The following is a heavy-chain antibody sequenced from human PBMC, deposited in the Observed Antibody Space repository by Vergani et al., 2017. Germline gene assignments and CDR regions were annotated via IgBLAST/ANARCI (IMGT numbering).Heavy chain of an antibody. J-gene: IGHJ4*02. Sequence: QVQLVESGGGVVQPGRSLRLSCAASGFTFSSNGMHWVRQAPGKGLEWVAVISYDGSNKYYADSVKGRFTISRDNSKNTLYLQMNSLRAEDTAVYYCARAEYSSSSPVGWGQGTLVTVSS. CDR2: ISYDGSNK. D-gene: IGHD6-6*01. CDR3: ARAEYSSSSPVG. V-gene: IGHV3-30*03. CDR1: GFTFSSNG.